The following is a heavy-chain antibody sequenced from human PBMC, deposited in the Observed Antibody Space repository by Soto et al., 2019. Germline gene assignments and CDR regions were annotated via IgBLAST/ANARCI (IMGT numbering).Heavy chain of an antibody. CDR2: IYHSGST. Sequence: SETLSLTCAVSGGSISSSNWWSWVRQPPGKGLEWIGEIYHSGSTNYNPSLKSRVTISVDKSKNQFSLKLSSVTAADTAVYYCARGDCGGDCYSKFYGMDVWGQGTTVTVSS. V-gene: IGHV4-4*02. J-gene: IGHJ6*02. CDR3: ARGDCGGDCYSKFYGMDV. D-gene: IGHD2-21*02. CDR1: GGSISSSNW.